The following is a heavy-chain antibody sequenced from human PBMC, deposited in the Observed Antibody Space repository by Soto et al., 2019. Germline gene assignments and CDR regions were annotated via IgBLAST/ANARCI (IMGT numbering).Heavy chain of an antibody. CDR2: INPNSGGT. V-gene: IGHV1-2*04. Sequence: ASVKVSCKASGYTFTGYYMHWVRQAPGQGLEWMGWINPNSGGTNYAQKLQGWVTMTRDTSISTAYMELSRLRSDDTAVYYCARAPFSDSSSEYYYYYGMDVWGQGTTVTVSS. CDR1: GYTFTGYY. J-gene: IGHJ6*02. CDR3: ARAPFSDSSSEYYYYYGMDV. D-gene: IGHD3-22*01.